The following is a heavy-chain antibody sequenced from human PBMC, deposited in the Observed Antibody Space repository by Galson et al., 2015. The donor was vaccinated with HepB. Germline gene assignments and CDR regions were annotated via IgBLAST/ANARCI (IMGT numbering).Heavy chain of an antibody. CDR2: IIPIFGTA. D-gene: IGHD2-2*02. Sequence: SVKVSCKASGGTFSSYAISWVRQAPGQGPEWMGGIIPIFGTANYAQKFQGRVTITADESTSTAYMELSSLRSEDTAVYYCASYRYCSSTSCYTAPHAFDIWGQGTMVTVSS. V-gene: IGHV1-69*13. J-gene: IGHJ3*02. CDR1: GGTFSSYA. CDR3: ASYRYCSSTSCYTAPHAFDI.